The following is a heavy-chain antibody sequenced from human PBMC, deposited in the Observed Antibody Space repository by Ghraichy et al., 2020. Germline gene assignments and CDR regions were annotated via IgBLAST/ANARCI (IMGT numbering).Heavy chain of an antibody. D-gene: IGHD6-13*01. V-gene: IGHV4-34*01. CDR3: ARGPPYSSSWYIRKSAFDI. CDR1: GGSFSGYY. J-gene: IGHJ3*02. CDR2: INHSGST. Sequence: SETLSLTCAVYGGSFSGYYWSWIRQPPGKGLEWIGEINHSGSTNYNPSLKSRVTISVDTSKNQFSLKLSSVTAADTAVYYCARGPPYSSSWYIRKSAFDIWGQGTMVTVSS.